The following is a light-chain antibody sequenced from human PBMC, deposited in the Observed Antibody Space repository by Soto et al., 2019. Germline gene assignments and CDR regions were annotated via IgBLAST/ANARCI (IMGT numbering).Light chain of an antibody. J-gene: IGKJ1*01. CDR2: AAS. CDR3: QQYSSTFWT. Sequence: EIVLTQSPGTLSLSPGERATLSCRASQSISSSYLAWYQQKPGQAPRLLVYAASSRATGIPDRFSGSGSGTDFTLTISRLEPEDFALYYCQQYSSTFWTFGQGTKVEIK. V-gene: IGKV3-20*01. CDR1: QSISSSY.